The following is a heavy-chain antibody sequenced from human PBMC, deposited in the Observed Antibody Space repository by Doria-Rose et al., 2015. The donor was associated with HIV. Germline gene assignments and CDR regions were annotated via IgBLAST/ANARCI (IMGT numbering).Heavy chain of an antibody. CDR1: GVSLSSPGMG. CDR3: ARIKSSRWYHKYYFDF. Sequence: QVTLKESGPVLVKPTETLTLTCTVSGVSLSSPGMGVSWIRQPPGKALEWLANIFSDDERSYNTSLKSRLTISRGTSKSQVVLTVTDMDPVDTATYYCARIKSSRWYHKYYFDFRGQGTLVIVSA. J-gene: IGHJ4*02. D-gene: IGHD6-13*01. V-gene: IGHV2-26*01. CDR2: IFSDDER.